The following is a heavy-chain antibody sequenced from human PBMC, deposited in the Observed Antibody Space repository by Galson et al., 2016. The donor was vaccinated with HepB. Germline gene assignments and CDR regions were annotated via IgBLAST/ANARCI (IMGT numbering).Heavy chain of an antibody. D-gene: IGHD4-11*01. J-gene: IGHJ6*04. CDR3: ARTLKFRDDYSKNYYYHGMDV. Sequence: SETLSLICTVSGGSISSSSYYWGWIRQPPGRGLEWIGNIYYSGSTYYKPSLKSRVTISADTSKNQFSLKLSSVTAADTAIYYCARTLKFRDDYSKNYYYHGMDVWGKGTTVTVSS. CDR2: IYYSGST. CDR1: GGSISSSSYY. V-gene: IGHV4-39*01.